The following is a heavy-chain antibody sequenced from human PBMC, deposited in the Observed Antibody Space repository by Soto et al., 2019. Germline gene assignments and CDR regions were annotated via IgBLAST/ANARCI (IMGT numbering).Heavy chain of an antibody. J-gene: IGHJ6*02. Sequence: PGESLKISCKGSGYSFTSYWIGWVRQMPGKGLEWMGIIYPGDSDTRYSPSFQGQVTISADKSISTAYLQWSSLKASDTAMYYCAATGVLTGYGYYYYGMDVWGQGTTVTVSS. CDR3: AATGVLTGYGYYYYGMDV. CDR1: GYSFTSYW. V-gene: IGHV5-51*01. CDR2: IYPGDSDT. D-gene: IGHD3-9*01.